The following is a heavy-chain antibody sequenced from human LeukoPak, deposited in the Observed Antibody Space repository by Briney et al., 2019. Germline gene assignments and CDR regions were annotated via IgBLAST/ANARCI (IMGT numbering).Heavy chain of an antibody. V-gene: IGHV3-23*01. J-gene: IGHJ4*02. CDR1: GFTFSSYE. CDR3: AKIQLRLGELSSTQDDY. Sequence: PGGSLRLSCAASGFTFSSYEMNWVRQAPGKGLEWVSAISGSGGSTYYADSVKGRFTISRDNSKNTLYLQMNSLRAEDTAVYYCAKIQLRLGELSSTQDDYWGQGTLVTVSS. D-gene: IGHD3-16*02. CDR2: ISGSGGST.